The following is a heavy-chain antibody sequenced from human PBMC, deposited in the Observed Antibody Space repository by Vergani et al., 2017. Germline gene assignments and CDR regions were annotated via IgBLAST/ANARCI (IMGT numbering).Heavy chain of an antibody. CDR1: GFSFSGYW. CDR3: VRARCSGPCLISNWFDS. CDR2: IKSDGSIT. Sequence: EVQLVESGGGLIHPGGSLRLSCEGSGFSFSGYWMHWVRQSPGKGLVWVSRIKSDGSITNYADSVKGRLTISRDNAKNTLYLEMNSLRGDDSAIYYCVRARCSGPCLISNWFDSWGQGTLVTVSS. D-gene: IGHD5-12*01. J-gene: IGHJ5*01. V-gene: IGHV3-74*01.